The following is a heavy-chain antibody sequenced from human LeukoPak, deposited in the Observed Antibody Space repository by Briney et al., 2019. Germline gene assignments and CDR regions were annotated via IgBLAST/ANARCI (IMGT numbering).Heavy chain of an antibody. J-gene: IGHJ4*02. CDR3: ARVSSGWYVADY. V-gene: IGHV3-53*01. D-gene: IGHD6-19*01. Sequence: GGSLRLSCAASGFTVSSNYMSWVRQAPGKGLEWVSVIYSGGSTYYADSVKGRFTISRDNSKNTLYLQMNSLRAEDTAVYYRARVSSGWYVADYWGQGTLVTVSS. CDR2: IYSGGST. CDR1: GFTVSSNY.